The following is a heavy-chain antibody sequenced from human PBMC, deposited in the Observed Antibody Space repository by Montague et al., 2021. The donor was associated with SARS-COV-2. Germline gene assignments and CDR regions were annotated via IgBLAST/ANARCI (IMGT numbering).Heavy chain of an antibody. CDR1: GFTFSKYA. CDR3: AKDRLALVWFRERYDAFDI. Sequence: SLRLSCAASGFTFSKYAMSWVRQAPGKGLEWVSAISGSGRSTYYADSVKGRFTISRDNSKNTLYLQMNSLRAEDTAVYYCAKDRLALVWFRERYDAFDIWGQGTMVTVSS. V-gene: IGHV3-23*01. CDR2: ISGSGRST. D-gene: IGHD3-10*01. J-gene: IGHJ3*02.